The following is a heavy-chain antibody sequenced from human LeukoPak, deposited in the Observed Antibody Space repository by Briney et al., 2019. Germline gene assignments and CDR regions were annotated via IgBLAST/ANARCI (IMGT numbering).Heavy chain of an antibody. CDR2: ISGSGGNT. V-gene: IGHV3-23*01. D-gene: IGHD4-17*01. J-gene: IGHJ5*01. CDR1: GFTFSNYA. CDR3: AKESTVTPGNVNWFDS. Sequence: PGGSLRLSCAASGFTFSNYAMSWVRQAPGKGLEWVSSISGSGGNTYYADSVKGRFTISRDNSKNTLYLQMNSLRADDTAVYYCAKESTVTPGNVNWFDSWGQGTLVTVSS.